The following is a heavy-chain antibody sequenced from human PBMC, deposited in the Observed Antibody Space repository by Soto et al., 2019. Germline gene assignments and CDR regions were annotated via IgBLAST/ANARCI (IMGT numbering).Heavy chain of an antibody. CDR2: ISGSSSYI. CDR1: GXNFRNFK. CDR3: ARDLRGHYGP. J-gene: IGHJ3*01. Sequence: GSLRLSCEGSGXNFRNFKMIWVRQAPGKGLGWVSSISGSSSYIYYADSVKGRFTVSRDKANNLVFMKMNGLRPEDTAMYYCARDLRGHYGPWGQGTMVTVS. V-gene: IGHV3-21*06. D-gene: IGHD4-17*01.